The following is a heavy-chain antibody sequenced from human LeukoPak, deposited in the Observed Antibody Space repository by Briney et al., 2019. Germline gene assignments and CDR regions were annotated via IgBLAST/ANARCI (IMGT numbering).Heavy chain of an antibody. CDR3: ARARNNYDSSGFSALDY. D-gene: IGHD3-22*01. CDR1: EFSFSSYG. CDR2: LWYDGTNK. Sequence: GGSLRLSCAASEFSFSSYGMHWVRRAPGKGLRWVARLWYDGTNKYHADSVKGRFTISRDNSQSTLYLQMNSLRAEDTAVYYCARARNNYDSSGFSALDYWGQGTLVTVSS. J-gene: IGHJ4*02. V-gene: IGHV3-33*01.